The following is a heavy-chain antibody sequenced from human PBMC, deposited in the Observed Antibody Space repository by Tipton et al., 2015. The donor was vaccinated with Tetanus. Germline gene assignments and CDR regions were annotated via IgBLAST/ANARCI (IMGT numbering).Heavy chain of an antibody. CDR3: ARVLPVNRAG. J-gene: IGHJ4*02. CDR2: VYHSGST. V-gene: IGHV4-61*01. D-gene: IGHD4-17*01. CDR1: GGSVSRSSHY. Sequence: TLSLTCTVSGGSVSRSSHYWTWIRQPPGKELEWVGYVYHSGSTNYHPSLKSRLTISVDTSKNQFSLNLRSVITADTAVYYCARVLPVNRAGWGQGTLVTVSS.